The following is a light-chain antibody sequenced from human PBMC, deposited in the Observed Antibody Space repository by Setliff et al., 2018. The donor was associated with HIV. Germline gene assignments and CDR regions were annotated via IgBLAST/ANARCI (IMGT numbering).Light chain of an antibody. V-gene: IGLV1-44*01. CDR3: QSYDTSLSGLYV. J-gene: IGLJ1*01. CDR1: SSNIGSNT. Sequence: QSVLAQPPSVSGTPGQWVTISCSGSSSNIGSNTVNWYQQLPGTAPKLLIYSNNQRPSGVPDRLFGSKSGTSASLAISGLQSGDEGDYYCQSYDTSLSGLYVFGTGTKVTVL. CDR2: SNN.